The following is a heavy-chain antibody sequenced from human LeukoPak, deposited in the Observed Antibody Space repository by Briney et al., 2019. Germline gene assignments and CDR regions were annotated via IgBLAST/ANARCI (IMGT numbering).Heavy chain of an antibody. J-gene: IGHJ5*02. D-gene: IGHD6-6*01. CDR2: IYPGDSDT. CDR1: GYSFTSYW. V-gene: IGHV5-51*01. Sequence: GESLKISCKGSGYSFTSYWIGWVRQMPGKGLEWMGIIYPGDSDTRYSPSFQGQVTISADKSISTAYLQWSRLKASDTAMYYCARASIAARLLSINWFDPWGQGTLVTVSS. CDR3: ARASIAARLLSINWFDP.